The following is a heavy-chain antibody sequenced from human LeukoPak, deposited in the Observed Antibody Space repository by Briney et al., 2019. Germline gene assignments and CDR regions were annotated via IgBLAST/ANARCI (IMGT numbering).Heavy chain of an antibody. CDR1: GFTFSSYE. CDR3: TQLGITMIGGV. CDR2: ISSSGSTI. J-gene: IGHJ6*04. V-gene: IGHV3-48*03. D-gene: IGHD3-10*02. Sequence: GGSLSLSCAASGFTFSSYEMNWVRQAPRKGLEWVSYISSSGSTIYYADSVKGRFTISSDNAKNSLYLQMTSLRAEDTAVYYCTQLGITMIGGVWGKGTTVTISS.